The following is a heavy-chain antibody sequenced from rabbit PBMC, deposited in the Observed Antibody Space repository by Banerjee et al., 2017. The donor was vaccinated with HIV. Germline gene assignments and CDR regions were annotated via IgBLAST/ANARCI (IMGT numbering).Heavy chain of an antibody. V-gene: IGHV1S40*01. D-gene: IGHD2-1*01. CDR3: ARETYDDYGNYDL. J-gene: IGHJ6*01. CDR1: GFSFSSSHW. CDR2: INTSSGNT. Sequence: QSLEESGGDLVKPGASLTLTCKASGFSFSSSHWMCWVRQAPGKGLEWIACINTSSGNTVYASWAKGRFTISRTSSTTVTLQMTSLTAADTATYFCARETYDDYGNYDLWGPGTLVT.